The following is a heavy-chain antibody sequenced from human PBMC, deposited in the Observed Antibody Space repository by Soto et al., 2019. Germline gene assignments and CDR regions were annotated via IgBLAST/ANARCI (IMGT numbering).Heavy chain of an antibody. V-gene: IGHV2-5*02. D-gene: IGHD4-17*01. Sequence: QITLKESGPTLVKPTQTLTLTCTFSGFSLTTSGVGVGWIRQPPGKALEWLALIYWDDDKRYSPSLKSRLSITKDTSQNPVVLTITHMDPADAAAECWAHWTPRVTWWCDPWGQGTLVAVAS. CDR3: AHWTPRVTWWCDP. J-gene: IGHJ5*02. CDR2: IYWDDDK. CDR1: GFSLTTSGVG.